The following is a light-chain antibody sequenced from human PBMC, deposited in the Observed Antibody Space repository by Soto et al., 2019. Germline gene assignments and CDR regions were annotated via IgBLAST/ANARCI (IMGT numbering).Light chain of an antibody. CDR1: SSDVGSYNL. Sequence: QSALTQPASVSGSPGQSITISCTGTSSDVGSYNLVSWYQQHPGKAPKLMIYEVSKRPSGVPDRFSGSKSGNTASLTVSGLQAEDEADYYCSSYAGSNLGVFGGGTQLTVL. CDR2: EVS. J-gene: IGLJ2*01. V-gene: IGLV2-14*02. CDR3: SSYAGSNLGV.